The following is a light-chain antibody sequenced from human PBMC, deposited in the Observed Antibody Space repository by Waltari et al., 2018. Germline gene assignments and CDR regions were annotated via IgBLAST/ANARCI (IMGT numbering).Light chain of an antibody. CDR3: QQYSDYSIT. J-gene: IGKJ5*01. Sequence: DIQMTQSPSTLSASVGDSVPITCRASPSISTWLAWYQQIPGKAPKVLIYKESNVESGVPSRFSGSGSGTEFTLTISSLQPDDFATYYCQQYSDYSITFGQGTRLEIK. V-gene: IGKV1-5*03. CDR2: KES. CDR1: PSISTW.